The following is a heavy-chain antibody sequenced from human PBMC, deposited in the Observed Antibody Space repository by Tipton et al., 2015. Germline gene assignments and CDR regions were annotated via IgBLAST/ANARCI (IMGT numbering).Heavy chain of an antibody. CDR2: IYSSGNT. CDR3: ARDLEHGMDV. V-gene: IGHV4-61*01. J-gene: IGHJ6*02. CDR1: GGPVSSGSYY. Sequence: TLSLTCTVSGGPVSSGSYYWSWIRQPPGKGLEWIGFIYSSGNTKYNPSLKSRITISLNTSKNQFSLKMSSVTAADTAVYFCARDLEHGMDVWGQGTTVTVS.